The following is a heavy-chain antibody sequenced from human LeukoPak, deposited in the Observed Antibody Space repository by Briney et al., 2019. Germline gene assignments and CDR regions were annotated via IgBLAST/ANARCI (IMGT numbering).Heavy chain of an antibody. V-gene: IGHV5-51*01. J-gene: IGHJ3*02. Sequence: GESLKISCKGSGYSFTSYWIGWVRQMPGKGLEWMGIIYPGDSDTRYSPSFQGQVTISADKSISTAYLQWSSLKASDTAMYYCARVYCSSTSCYFNDAFDIWGQGTMVTASS. D-gene: IGHD2-2*01. CDR2: IYPGDSDT. CDR1: GYSFTSYW. CDR3: ARVYCSSTSCYFNDAFDI.